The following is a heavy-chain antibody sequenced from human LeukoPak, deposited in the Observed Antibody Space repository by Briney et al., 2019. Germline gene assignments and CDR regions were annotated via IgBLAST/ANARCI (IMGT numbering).Heavy chain of an antibody. CDR2: ISAYNGNT. CDR3: AAILTGYYPGAFDI. CDR1: GYTFTSYG. J-gene: IGHJ3*02. V-gene: IGHV1-18*01. D-gene: IGHD3-9*01. Sequence: GASVKVSCKASGYTFTSYGISWVRQAPGQGLEWMGWISAYNGNTNYAQKLQGRVTMTTDTSTSTAYMELRSLRSDDTAVYYCAAILTGYYPGAFDIWGQGTMVTVSS.